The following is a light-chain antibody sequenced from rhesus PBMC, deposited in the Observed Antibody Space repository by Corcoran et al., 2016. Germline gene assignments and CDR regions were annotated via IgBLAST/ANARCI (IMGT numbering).Light chain of an antibody. J-gene: IGKJ1*01. CDR1: QSVSSY. Sequence: QVILTQSQATLSLSPGERATLSCRASQSVSSYLAWYQPKPGQAPRLLIYGASSRATGIPDRFSGSGSGTDFTLTISSLEPEDVGVDHCYQHSSGWTFGQGTKVEIK. CDR2: GAS. V-gene: IGKV3-10*01. CDR3: YQHSSGWT.